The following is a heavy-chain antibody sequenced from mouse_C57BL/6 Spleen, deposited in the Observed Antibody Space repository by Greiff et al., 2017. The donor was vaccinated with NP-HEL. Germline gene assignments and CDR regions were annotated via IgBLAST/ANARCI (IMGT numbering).Heavy chain of an antibody. D-gene: IGHD2-4*01. Sequence: SGPELVKPGASVKISCKASGYSFTDYNMNWVKQSNGKSLEWIGVINPNYGTTSYNQKFKGKATLTVDHSSSTAYLQLNSLTSEDSAVYYGARRGGYDYDADYWGQGTTLTVSS. J-gene: IGHJ2*01. CDR2: INPNYGTT. CDR3: ARRGGYDYDADY. V-gene: IGHV1-39*01. CDR1: GYSFTDYN.